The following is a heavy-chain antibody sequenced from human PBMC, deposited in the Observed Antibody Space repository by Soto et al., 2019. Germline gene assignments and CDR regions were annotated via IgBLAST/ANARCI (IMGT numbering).Heavy chain of an antibody. J-gene: IGHJ4*02. CDR3: ARDWIAVAGKNDYFGL. Sequence: PSETLSLTCTVSGGSISSSSYYWGWIRQPPGKGLEWIGSIYYSGSTYYNPSLKSRVTISVDTSKNQFSLKLSSVTAADTAVYYCARDWIAVAGKNDYFGLLGPGNPGHRLL. V-gene: IGHV4-39*02. D-gene: IGHD6-19*01. CDR2: IYYSGST. CDR1: GGSISSSSYY.